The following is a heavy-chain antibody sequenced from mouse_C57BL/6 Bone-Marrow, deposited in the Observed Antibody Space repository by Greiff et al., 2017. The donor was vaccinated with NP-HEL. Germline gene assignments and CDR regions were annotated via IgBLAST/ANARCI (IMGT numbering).Heavy chain of an antibody. J-gene: IGHJ1*03. V-gene: IGHV5-6*02. CDR1: GFTFSSYG. CDR3: ERRRQLRPHWYCDV. D-gene: IGHD3-2*02. CDR2: ISSGGSYT. Sequence: EVMLVESGGDLVKPGGSLKLSCAASGFTFSSYGMSWVRQTPDKRLEWVATISSGGSYTYYPDSVKGRFTISRDNAKNTLYLQMSSLKSEDTAMYYCERRRQLRPHWYCDVWGTGTTVTVSS.